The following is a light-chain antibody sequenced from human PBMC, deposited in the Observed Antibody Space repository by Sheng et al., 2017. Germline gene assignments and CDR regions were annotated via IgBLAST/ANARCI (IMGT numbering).Light chain of an antibody. V-gene: IGKV1-39*01. CDR1: HRVRSY. Sequence: DIQMTQSPSSLSASLGDTVTITCRASHRVRSYLNWYQQKPGKAPKLLVYTASFLHDGVPSRFSGSASGTNFSLTIGGVETEDFATYYCQQSFTTPITFGQGRRL. CDR2: TAS. CDR3: QQSFTTPIT. J-gene: IGKJ5*01.